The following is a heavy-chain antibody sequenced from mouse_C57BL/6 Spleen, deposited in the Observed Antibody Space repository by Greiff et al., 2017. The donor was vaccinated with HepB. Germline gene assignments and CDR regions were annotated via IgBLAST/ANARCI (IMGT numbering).Heavy chain of an antibody. CDR1: GYAFSSYW. V-gene: IGHV1-80*01. D-gene: IGHD1-1*01. CDR2: IYPGDGDT. J-gene: IGHJ1*03. CDR3: AKLLRSYWYFDV. Sequence: QVQLKESGAELVKPGASVKISCKASGYAFSSYWMNWVKQRPGKGLEWIGQIYPGDGDTTYNGKFKGKATLTADKSSSTAYMQLSSLTSEDSAVYVCAKLLRSYWYFDVWGTGTTFTVSS.